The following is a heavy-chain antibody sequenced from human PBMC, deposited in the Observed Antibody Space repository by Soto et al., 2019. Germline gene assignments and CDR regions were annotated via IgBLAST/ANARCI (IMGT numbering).Heavy chain of an antibody. V-gene: IGHV1-69*13. CDR1: GYTFTSYG. J-gene: IGHJ4*02. CDR2: IIPIIGKA. D-gene: IGHD3-22*01. Sequence: ASVKVSCKASGYTFTSYGISWVRQAPGQGLEWMGWIIPIIGKANYAQKFQGRVTITADESTSTAYMELSSLRSEDTAVYYCARQYYDSSGYYLDYWGQGTLXTVSS. CDR3: ARQYYDSSGYYLDY.